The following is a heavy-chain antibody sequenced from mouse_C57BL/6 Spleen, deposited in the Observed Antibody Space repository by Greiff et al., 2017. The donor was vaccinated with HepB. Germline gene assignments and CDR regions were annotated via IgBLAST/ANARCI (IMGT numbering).Heavy chain of an antibody. CDR1: ISLSTSGMGL. Sequence: LKVSGPGILQPSQTLSLACTFSGISLSTSGMGLSWLRKPSGKALEWLASIWNNDNYYNPSLKSRLTISKETSNYQVFLKLTSVDTADSATYYGASYPTVVAHYYAMDYWGQGTSVTVSS. J-gene: IGHJ4*01. V-gene: IGHV8-2*01. D-gene: IGHD1-1*01. CDR3: SYPTVVAHYYAMDY. CDR2: WNNDNY.